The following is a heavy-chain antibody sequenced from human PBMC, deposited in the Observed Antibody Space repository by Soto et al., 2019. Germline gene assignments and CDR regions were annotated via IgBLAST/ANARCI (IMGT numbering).Heavy chain of an antibody. J-gene: IGHJ3*01. V-gene: IGHV3-9*01. CDR2: IIWSSDSV. D-gene: IGHD3-16*01. Sequence: EVQLVESGGGLVQPGRSLRLSCAASEFTFENYAMHWVRQAPGKGLEWVSGIIWSSDSVAYADSVKGRFTISRDNGQNSLYLQMNILRAEDTALYLCAKGRTRVLKIRSLGDNAFDVWGQGTTVTVSS. CDR1: EFTFENYA. CDR3: AKGRTRVLKIRSLGDNAFDV.